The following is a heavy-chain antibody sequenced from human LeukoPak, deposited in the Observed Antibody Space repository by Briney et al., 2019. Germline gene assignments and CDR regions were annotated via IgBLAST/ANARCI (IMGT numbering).Heavy chain of an antibody. D-gene: IGHD3-9*01. J-gene: IGHJ4*02. Sequence: PGRSLRLSCAASGFTSSSYAIHWVRQAPGKGLEWVAIISYDGTNKYYADSVRGRFTISRDNSKNTLYLQMNSLRAEDTAVYYCARDFGWLSGFDNWGQGTLVTVSS. V-gene: IGHV3-30-3*01. CDR3: ARDFGWLSGFDN. CDR2: ISYDGTNK. CDR1: GFTSSSYA.